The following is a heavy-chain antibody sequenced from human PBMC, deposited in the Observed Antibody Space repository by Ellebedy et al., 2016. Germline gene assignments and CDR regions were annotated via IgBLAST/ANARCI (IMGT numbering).Heavy chain of an antibody. J-gene: IGHJ4*02. CDR3: VRGCTNGECQPGGFDY. CDR1: GFTFSRYW. CDR2: VYSDKTTT. Sequence: GGSLRLSCAASGFTFSRYWMHWVRQVPGKGLLWVSRVYSDKTTTLYADSVKGRFTVSRDNAKNTLYLQMNSLRAEDTAAYFCVRGCTNGECQPGGFDYWGQGTLVTVSS. V-gene: IGHV3-74*01. D-gene: IGHD2-8*01.